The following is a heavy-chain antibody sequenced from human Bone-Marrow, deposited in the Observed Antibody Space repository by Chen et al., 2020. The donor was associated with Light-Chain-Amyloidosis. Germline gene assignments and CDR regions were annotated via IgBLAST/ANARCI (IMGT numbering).Heavy chain of an antibody. CDR1: GFTFSSYW. V-gene: IGHV3-74*01. J-gene: IGHJ4*02. CDR3: ARDSYDYVWGSYRVPFDY. Sequence: EVQLVESGGGLVQPGGSLRLSCAASGFTFSSYWMHWVRQAPGKGLVWVSRINSDGSSTSYADSVKCRFTISRDNAKNTLYLQMNSLRAEDTAVYYCARDSYDYVWGSYRVPFDYWGQGTLVTVSS. D-gene: IGHD3-16*02. CDR2: INSDGSST.